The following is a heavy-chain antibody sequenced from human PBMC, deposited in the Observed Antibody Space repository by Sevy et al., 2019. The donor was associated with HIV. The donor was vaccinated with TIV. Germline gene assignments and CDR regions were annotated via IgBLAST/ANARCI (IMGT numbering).Heavy chain of an antibody. J-gene: IGHJ4*02. D-gene: IGHD3-9*01. CDR2: IKSKTDGGTR. CDR1: GFTFSNAW. V-gene: IGHV3-15*01. Sequence: GGSLRLSCAASGFTFSNAWMSWVRQAPGKGLEWVGRIKSKTDGGTRDLAAPVKGRIIISRDDSGKTLYLQMNSLKIEDTGVYYCATGLGKSDFDYWGQGTLVTVSS. CDR3: ATGLGKSDFDY.